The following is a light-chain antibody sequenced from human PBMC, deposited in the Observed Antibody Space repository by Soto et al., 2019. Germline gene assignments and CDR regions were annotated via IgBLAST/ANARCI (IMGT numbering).Light chain of an antibody. CDR3: RQRINLPLS. V-gene: IGKV3-11*01. Sequence: EIVLRQSPATLSLSPGERATLSCRASQSVSSFLAWYQQKPGQAPRLLIYDASKRATGIPTRFSGSVSGTDFTLTISSLEPEDFADYCCRQRINLPLSFGGGTKVEI. J-gene: IGKJ4*01. CDR1: QSVSSF. CDR2: DAS.